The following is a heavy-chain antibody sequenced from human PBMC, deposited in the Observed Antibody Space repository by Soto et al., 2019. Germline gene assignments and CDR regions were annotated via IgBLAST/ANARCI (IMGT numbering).Heavy chain of an antibody. CDR1: GFTFTGYW. CDR3: ARDRGALGP. J-gene: IGHJ5*02. CDR2: TNEDGREK. Sequence: ESGGGLVQPGGSLRLSCAASGFTFTGYWMSWVRQAPGKGLEWVANTNEDGREKFYVDSVKGRFTISRDNAKNSLYLQMNSLRAEDTAMYYCARDRGALGPWGQGTLVTVSS. V-gene: IGHV3-7*01. D-gene: IGHD3-16*01.